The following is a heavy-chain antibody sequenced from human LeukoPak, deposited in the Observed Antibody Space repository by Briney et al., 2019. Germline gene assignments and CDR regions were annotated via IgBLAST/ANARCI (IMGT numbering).Heavy chain of an antibody. Sequence: PGGSLRLSCAASGFIFSNYNLNWVRQAPGKGLEWVSSISTGSYKYYADSLKGRFTISRGNAKNSLYLQMNSLRAEDTAVYYCATNDSSGYYWGQGTLVTVSS. D-gene: IGHD3-22*01. CDR2: ISTGSYK. V-gene: IGHV3-21*01. CDR3: ATNDSSGYY. CDR1: GFIFSNYN. J-gene: IGHJ4*02.